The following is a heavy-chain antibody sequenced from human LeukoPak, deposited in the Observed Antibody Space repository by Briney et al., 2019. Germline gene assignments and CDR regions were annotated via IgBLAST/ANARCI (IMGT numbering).Heavy chain of an antibody. CDR2: INHSGST. Sequence: PSETLSLTCAVYVGSFSCYYWSWIRQPPGKGLEWIGEINHSGSTNYNPSLKSRVTISVDTSKNQFSLKLSSVTAADTAVYYCARAPGDASSTSCYDMDYWGQGTLVTVSS. CDR1: VGSFSCYY. D-gene: IGHD2-2*01. V-gene: IGHV4-34*01. J-gene: IGHJ4*02. CDR3: ARAPGDASSTSCYDMDY.